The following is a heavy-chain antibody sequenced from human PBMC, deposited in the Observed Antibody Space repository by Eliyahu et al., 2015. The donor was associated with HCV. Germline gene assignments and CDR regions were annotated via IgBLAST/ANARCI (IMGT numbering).Heavy chain of an antibody. CDR2: INHSGST. CDR3: AIVVVPAAPNYYYYGMDV. Sequence: QVQLQQWGAGLLKPSETLSLTCAVYGGSFSGYYWSWIRQPPGKGLEWIGEINHSGSTNYNPSLKSRVTISVDTSKNQFSLKLSSVTAADTAVYYCAIVVVPAAPNYYYYGMDVWGQGTTVTVSS. D-gene: IGHD2-2*01. J-gene: IGHJ6*02. V-gene: IGHV4-34*01. CDR1: GGSFSGYY.